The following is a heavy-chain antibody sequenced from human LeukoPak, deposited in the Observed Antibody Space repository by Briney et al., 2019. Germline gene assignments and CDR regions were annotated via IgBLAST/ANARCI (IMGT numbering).Heavy chain of an antibody. D-gene: IGHD3-16*01. J-gene: IGHJ4*02. V-gene: IGHV3-7*01. Sequence: GGSLRLSCAASGFTFSSYWMSWVRQAPGKGLEWVANIKQDGSEKYYVDSVKGRFTISRDNAKNSLYLQMNSLRAEDTAVYYCARVSRGDRSPGYFDYWGQGTLVTVSS. CDR3: ARVSRGDRSPGYFDY. CDR2: IKQDGSEK. CDR1: GFTFSSYW.